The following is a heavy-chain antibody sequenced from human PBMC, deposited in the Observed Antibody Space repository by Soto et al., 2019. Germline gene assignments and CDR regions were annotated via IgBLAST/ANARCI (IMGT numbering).Heavy chain of an antibody. CDR3: ARDGVDTAMVTGVFFDY. Sequence: GASVKVSCKASGYTFTGYYMHWVRQAPGQGLEWMGWINPNSGGTNYAQKFQGRVTMTRDTSISTAYMELSRLRSDDTAVYYCARDGVDTAMVTGVFFDYWGQGTLVTVSS. D-gene: IGHD5-18*01. CDR1: GYTFTGYY. V-gene: IGHV1-2*02. CDR2: INPNSGGT. J-gene: IGHJ4*02.